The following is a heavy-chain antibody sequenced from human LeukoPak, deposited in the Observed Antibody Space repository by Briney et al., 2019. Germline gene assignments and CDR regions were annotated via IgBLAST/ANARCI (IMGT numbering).Heavy chain of an antibody. Sequence: GASVKVSCKASGYTFTSYAMNWVRQAPGQGLEWMGWINTNTGNPTCAQGLTGRFVFSLDTSVSTVYLQISSLKAEDTAVYYCAIWYCSGGRCYSNARTFDYWGQGTRVSVSS. D-gene: IGHD2-15*01. CDR1: GYTFTSYA. CDR3: AIWYCSGGRCYSNARTFDY. V-gene: IGHV7-4-1*02. CDR2: INTNTGNP. J-gene: IGHJ4*02.